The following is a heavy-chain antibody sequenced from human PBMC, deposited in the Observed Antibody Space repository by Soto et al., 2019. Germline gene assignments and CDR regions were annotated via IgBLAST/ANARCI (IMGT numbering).Heavy chain of an antibody. Sequence: QVQLVESGGGVVQPGRSLRLSCAASGFTFSYYAMHWVRQAPGKGLEWVAVISYDGSNKYYADSVKGRFTISRDNSKNTLYLQTNSLRAEDTAVYYCAREYSSSGARFDPWGQGTLVTVSS. V-gene: IGHV3-30-3*01. D-gene: IGHD6-6*01. CDR3: AREYSSSGARFDP. CDR2: ISYDGSNK. CDR1: GFTFSYYA. J-gene: IGHJ5*02.